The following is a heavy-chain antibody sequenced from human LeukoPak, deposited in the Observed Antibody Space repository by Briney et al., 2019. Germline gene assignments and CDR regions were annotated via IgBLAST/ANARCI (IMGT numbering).Heavy chain of an antibody. CDR1: GFTFSSYA. CDR2: ISYDGSNK. CDR3: ARAKAARAPFDC. D-gene: IGHD6-6*01. J-gene: IGHJ4*02. V-gene: IGHV3-30-3*01. Sequence: PGGSLRLSCAASGFTFSSYAMHWVRQAPGKGLEWVAVISYDGSNKYYADSVKGRFTISRDNSKNTLYLQMNSLRAEDTAVYYCARAKAARAPFDCWGQGTLVTVSS.